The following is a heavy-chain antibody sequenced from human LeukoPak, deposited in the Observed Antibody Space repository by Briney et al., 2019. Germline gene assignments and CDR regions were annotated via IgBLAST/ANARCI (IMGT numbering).Heavy chain of an antibody. CDR1: GFTFSDYY. J-gene: IGHJ4*02. CDR2: ISSSGSTI. V-gene: IGHV3-11*04. CDR3: ARDLGYCSSTSCPPDY. D-gene: IGHD2-2*01. Sequence: PGGSLRLSCAASGFTFSDYYMSWIRQAPGKGLEWVSYISSSGSTIYYADSVKGRFTISRDNAKNSLYLQMNSLRAEDTAVYYCARDLGYCSSTSCPPDYWGQGTLVTVSS.